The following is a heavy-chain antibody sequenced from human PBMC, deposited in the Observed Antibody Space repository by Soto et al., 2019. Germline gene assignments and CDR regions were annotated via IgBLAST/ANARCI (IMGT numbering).Heavy chain of an antibody. D-gene: IGHD1-7*01. CDR1: GGSISSYY. V-gene: IGHV4-59*01. J-gene: IGHJ4*02. CDR2: IYYSGNT. Sequence: SETLSLTCTVSGGSISSYYWSWIRQPPGKGLEWIGYIYYSGNTNYNPSLKSRVTISVGTSKNQFSLKLSSVTAADTAVYYCGRGEVDRYNWNYGIDYWGQGTLVTVSS. CDR3: GRGEVDRYNWNYGIDY.